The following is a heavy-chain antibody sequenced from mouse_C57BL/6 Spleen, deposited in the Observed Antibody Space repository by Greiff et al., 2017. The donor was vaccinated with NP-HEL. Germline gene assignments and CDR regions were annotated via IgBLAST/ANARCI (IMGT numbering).Heavy chain of an antibody. J-gene: IGHJ4*01. CDR3: ARGHYDYDDGGYYAMDY. Sequence: EVQLQQSGPELVKPGASVKMSCKASGYTFTDYNMHWVKQSHGKSLEWIGYINPNNGGTSYNQKFKGKATLTVNKSSSTAYMELRSLTSEDSAVYYCARGHYDYDDGGYYAMDYWGQGTSVTVSS. CDR1: GYTFTDYN. D-gene: IGHD2-4*01. V-gene: IGHV1-22*01. CDR2: INPNNGGT.